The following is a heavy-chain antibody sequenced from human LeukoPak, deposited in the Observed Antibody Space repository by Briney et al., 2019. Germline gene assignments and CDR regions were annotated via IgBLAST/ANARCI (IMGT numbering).Heavy chain of an antibody. J-gene: IGHJ4*02. CDR3: ARALVTGTPFDY. D-gene: IGHD1-7*01. CDR2: IYYSGST. V-gene: IGHV4-31*11. CDR1: GGSISSSNW. Sequence: SGTLSLTCAVSGGSISSSNWWSWIRQHPGKGLEWIGYIYYSGSTYYNPSLKSRVTISVDTSKNQFSLKLSSVTAADTAVYYCARALVTGTPFDYWGQGTLVTVSS.